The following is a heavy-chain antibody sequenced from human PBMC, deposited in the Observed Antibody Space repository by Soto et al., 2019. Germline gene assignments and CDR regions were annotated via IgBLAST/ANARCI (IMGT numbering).Heavy chain of an antibody. CDR3: EQSIEVPSSHIDH. J-gene: IGHJ4*02. V-gene: IGHV4-59*01. CDR1: GGSMSGYY. Sequence: KPSETLSLTCRVSGGSMSGYYWSWIRQAPGKGLEWIGYVYYTGSTNYNPSLQSRVTISVDTSNKQFSLSLRLVTAADTAVYFCEQSIEVPSSHIDHWGQGIRVTVSS. CDR2: VYYTGST. D-gene: IGHD6-6*01.